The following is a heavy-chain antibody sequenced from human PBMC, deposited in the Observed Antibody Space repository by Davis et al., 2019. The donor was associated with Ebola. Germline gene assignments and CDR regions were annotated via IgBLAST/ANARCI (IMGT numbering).Heavy chain of an antibody. V-gene: IGHV1-46*01. CDR2: INPITGGT. D-gene: IGHD3-22*01. CDR3: AREGGRYYDSSGYVFDI. Sequence: ASVKVSCKASGYRFTGYYMHWVRQAPGQGLEWMGIINPITGGTSYAQNFQARVNMTRDTSTSTVYMELSSLRSEDTAVYYCAREGGRYYDSSGYVFDIWGQGTMVKVSS. J-gene: IGHJ3*02. CDR1: GYRFTGYY.